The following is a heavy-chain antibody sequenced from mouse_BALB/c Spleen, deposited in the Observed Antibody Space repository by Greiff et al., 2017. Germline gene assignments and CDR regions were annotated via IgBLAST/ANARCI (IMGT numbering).Heavy chain of an antibody. Sequence: QVQLKESGAELVRPGASVTLSCKASGYTFTDYEMHWVKQTPVHGLEWIGAIDPETGGTAYNQKFKGKATLTADKSSSTAYMELRSLTSEDSAVYYCTRGDYGSSYYAMDYWGQGTSVTVSS. V-gene: IGHV1-15*01. J-gene: IGHJ4*01. CDR2: IDPETGGT. D-gene: IGHD1-1*01. CDR1: GYTFTDYE. CDR3: TRGDYGSSYYAMDY.